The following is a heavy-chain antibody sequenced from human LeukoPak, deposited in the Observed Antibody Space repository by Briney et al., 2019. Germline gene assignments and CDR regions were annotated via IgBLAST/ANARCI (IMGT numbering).Heavy chain of an antibody. CDR1: GFTFSSYG. CDR3: AGKPRDGYYDGRFDF. Sequence: GRSLRLSCAASGFTFSSYGMHWVRQAPGKGLEWVAVIWYDGSNKYYVDSVKGRFTISRDNSKNTLYLQMNSLRAEDTAVYYCAGKPRDGYYDGRFDFWGQGTLVTVSS. J-gene: IGHJ4*02. CDR2: IWYDGSNK. V-gene: IGHV3-33*01. D-gene: IGHD5-24*01.